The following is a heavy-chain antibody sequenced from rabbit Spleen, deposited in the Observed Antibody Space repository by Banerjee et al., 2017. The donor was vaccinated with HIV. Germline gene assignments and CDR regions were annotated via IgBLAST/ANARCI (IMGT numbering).Heavy chain of an antibody. CDR1: GFTISSSYY. Sequence: QEQLVESGGGLVQPEGSLALTCKASGFTISSSYYMCWVRQAPGKGLEWIGCIYAGSIGDTYYASWAKGRFTISKTSSTTVTLQMTSLTAADTATYFCAREDDDYGDYYFNLWGPGTLVTVS. CDR2: IYAGSIGDT. D-gene: IGHD2-1*01. V-gene: IGHV1S45*01. J-gene: IGHJ4*01. CDR3: AREDDDYGDYYFNL.